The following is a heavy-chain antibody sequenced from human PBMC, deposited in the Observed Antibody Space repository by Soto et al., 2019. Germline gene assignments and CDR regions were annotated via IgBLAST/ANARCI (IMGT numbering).Heavy chain of an antibody. CDR3: AKETGSDPAPTDY. CDR1: GFTFSSYG. CDR2: ISYDGSNK. J-gene: IGHJ4*02. Sequence: QVQLVESGGGVVQPGRSLRLSCAASGFTFSSYGMHWVRQAPGKGLEWVAVISYDGSNKYYADSVKGRFTISRDNSKNTLYLQMNSLRAEDTAVYYCAKETGSDPAPTDYRGQGTLVTVSS. V-gene: IGHV3-30*18. D-gene: IGHD3-10*01.